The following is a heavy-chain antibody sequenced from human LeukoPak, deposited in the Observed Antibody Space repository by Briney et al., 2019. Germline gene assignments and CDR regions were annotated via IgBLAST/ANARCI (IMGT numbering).Heavy chain of an antibody. Sequence: PSETLSLTCTVSGGSISTYYWSWIRRPAGKGLEWIGRIYTSGSTNYNPSLKSRVTMSVDTSKNQFSLRLSSVTAADTAVYYCARTIVVLTGYYFDYWGQGTLVTVSS. D-gene: IGHD3-22*01. J-gene: IGHJ4*02. V-gene: IGHV4-4*07. CDR3: ARTIVVLTGYYFDY. CDR2: IYTSGST. CDR1: GGSISTYY.